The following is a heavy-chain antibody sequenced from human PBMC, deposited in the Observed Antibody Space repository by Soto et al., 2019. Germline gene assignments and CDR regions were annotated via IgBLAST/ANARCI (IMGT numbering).Heavy chain of an antibody. CDR3: ARSGYSSGWPRLYYYYGMDV. CDR1: GFTFSSYA. Sequence: GGSLRLSCAASGFTFSSYAMHWVRQAPGKGLEWVAVISYDGKNQYYADSVRGRFSISRDNSKNTLYLQMNSLRAEDTAVYYCARSGYSSGWPRLYYYYGMDVWGQGTTVTVSS. D-gene: IGHD6-19*01. J-gene: IGHJ6*02. CDR2: ISYDGKNQ. V-gene: IGHV3-30*04.